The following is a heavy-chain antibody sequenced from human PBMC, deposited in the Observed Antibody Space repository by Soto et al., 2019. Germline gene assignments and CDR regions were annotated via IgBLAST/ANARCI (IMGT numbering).Heavy chain of an antibody. CDR3: ARESAALNWFDP. CDR1: GFTFRSFG. Sequence: GGSLRLSCAASGFTFRSFGMHWVRQAPGKGLEWVAHISYDGSNEHSADSVKGRFTISRDNAKNSLYLQMNSLRDEDTAVYYCARESAALNWFDPWGQGTLVTVSS. D-gene: IGHD2-2*01. V-gene: IGHV3-30*03. CDR2: ISYDGSNE. J-gene: IGHJ5*02.